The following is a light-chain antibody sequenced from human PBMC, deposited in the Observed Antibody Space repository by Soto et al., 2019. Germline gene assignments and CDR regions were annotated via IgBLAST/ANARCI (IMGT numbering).Light chain of an antibody. V-gene: IGKV3-20*01. CDR3: QQYDSSPEWT. Sequence: EIVLTQSPGTLSLSLGERATLSCRASQSVSSSYLAWYQQKPGQAPRLLIHGASSRATGIPDRFSGSGSGTDFTLTISRLEPEDFAVYYWQQYDSSPEWTFGQGTKVEIK. J-gene: IGKJ1*01. CDR1: QSVSSSY. CDR2: GAS.